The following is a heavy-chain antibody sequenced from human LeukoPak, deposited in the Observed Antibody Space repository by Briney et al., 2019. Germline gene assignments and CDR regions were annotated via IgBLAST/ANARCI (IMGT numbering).Heavy chain of an antibody. J-gene: IGHJ4*02. CDR1: GFTLSNYA. CDR2: ISGSGGNT. CDR3: AKLAVWNLRHFDC. V-gene: IGHV3-23*01. D-gene: IGHD1-1*01. Sequence: PGGSLRLSCAASGFTLSNYAMTWSRQAPGKGRNWSQTISGSGGNTYYAASVKGRFTISRDNSKNTLYLQMNSLRAEDTAVYYCAKLAVWNLRHFDCWGQGTLVTVSS.